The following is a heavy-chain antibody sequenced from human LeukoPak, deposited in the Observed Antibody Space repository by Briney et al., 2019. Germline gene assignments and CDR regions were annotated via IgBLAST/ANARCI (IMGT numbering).Heavy chain of an antibody. J-gene: IGHJ6*03. V-gene: IGHV3-74*01. CDR3: ARAGYGSGIYMDV. CDR1: GFSFSSHW. CDR2: INSDGSTT. D-gene: IGHD3-10*01. Sequence: QAGGSLRLSCAASGFSFSSHWMHWVRHAPGRGLVWVSRINSDGSTTVYADSVKGRLTISRDNAKNTLYLQMDSLRVEDTAVYYCARAGYGSGIYMDVWGKGTTVT.